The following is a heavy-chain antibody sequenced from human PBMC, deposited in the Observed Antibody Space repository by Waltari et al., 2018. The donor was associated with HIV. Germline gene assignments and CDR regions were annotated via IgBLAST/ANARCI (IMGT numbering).Heavy chain of an antibody. J-gene: IGHJ4*02. CDR2: IYYSGST. CDR1: GGPISSSSYY. D-gene: IGHD6-19*01. CDR3: ARLRGSVAGLPGGFYFDY. Sequence: QLQLQESGPGLVKPSEPLSLPCTVSGGPISSSSYYWAWLRQPPGKGLEWIGSIYYSGSTYYNPSLKSRVTISVDTSKNQFSLKLSSVTAADTAVYYCARLRGSVAGLPGGFYFDYWGQGTLVTVSS. V-gene: IGHV4-39*01.